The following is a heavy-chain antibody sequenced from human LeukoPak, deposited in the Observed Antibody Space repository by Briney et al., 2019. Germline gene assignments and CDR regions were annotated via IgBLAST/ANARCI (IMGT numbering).Heavy chain of an antibody. CDR3: ASTARGFFCDS. J-gene: IGHJ5*01. CDR2: ISYSVST. CDR1: GGSLNIFY. D-gene: IGHD3-3*01. Sequence: SETLSLTCTVSGGSLNIFYWSGLPQSPGKGLEWVGFISYSVSTNYDPSLKSRVTILLDTPKNQVSLKLSYVTAADTAVYYCASTARGFFCDSSG. V-gene: IGHV4-59*01.